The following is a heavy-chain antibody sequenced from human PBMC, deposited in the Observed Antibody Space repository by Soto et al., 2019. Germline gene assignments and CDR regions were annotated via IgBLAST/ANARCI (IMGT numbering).Heavy chain of an antibody. CDR1: GGSISSGGYY. J-gene: IGHJ3*02. V-gene: IGHV4-31*03. D-gene: IGHD6-19*01. CDR2: IYYSGNT. CDR3: ARPIRIAVAEAFDI. Sequence: PSETLSLTCTVSGGSISSGGYYWSWIRQHPGKGLEWIGYIYYSGNTYYNPSLKSRVTISVDTSKNQFSLKLTSVTAADTAMYYCARPIRIAVAEAFDIWGQGTMVTVSS.